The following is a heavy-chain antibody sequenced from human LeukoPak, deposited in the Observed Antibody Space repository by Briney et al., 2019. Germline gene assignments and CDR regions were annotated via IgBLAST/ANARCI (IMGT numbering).Heavy chain of an antibody. V-gene: IGHV4-38-2*02. CDR2: IYYSGST. D-gene: IGHD3-3*01. J-gene: IGHJ4*02. CDR3: ARHLTIFGVVIIGFDY. CDR1: GYSISSGYY. Sequence: SETLSLTCTVSGYSISSGYYWGWIRQPPGKGLEWIGSIYYSGSTYYNPSLKSRVTISVDTSKNQFSLKLSSVTAADTAAYYCARHLTIFGVVIIGFDYWGQGTLVTVSS.